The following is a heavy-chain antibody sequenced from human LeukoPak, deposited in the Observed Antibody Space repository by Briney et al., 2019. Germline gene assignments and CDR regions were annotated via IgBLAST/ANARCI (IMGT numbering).Heavy chain of an antibody. CDR2: TYTSGSI. Sequence: PSETLSLTCTVSGGSISSYYWSWIRQPAGKGLEWIGRTYTSGSINYNPSLKSRVTMSVDTSKNQFSLKLSSVTAADTALYYCARGGHYGDYADKVDYWGQGTLVTVSS. D-gene: IGHD4-17*01. J-gene: IGHJ4*02. V-gene: IGHV4-4*07. CDR1: GGSISSYY. CDR3: ARGGHYGDYADKVDY.